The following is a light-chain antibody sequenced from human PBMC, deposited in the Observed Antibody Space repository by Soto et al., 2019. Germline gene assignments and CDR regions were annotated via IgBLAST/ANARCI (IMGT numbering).Light chain of an antibody. V-gene: IGLV2-14*01. CDR3: SSYTSVTIVV. CDR1: SSDVASYNH. CDR2: EVS. Sequence: QSALTQPASVSGSPGQSITISCTGTSSDVASYNHVSWYQQYLGKAPKLMIYEVSNRPSGVSNRFSGSKSGNTASLTISGLQAEDEGDYYCSSYTSVTIVVFGGGTKLTVL. J-gene: IGLJ2*01.